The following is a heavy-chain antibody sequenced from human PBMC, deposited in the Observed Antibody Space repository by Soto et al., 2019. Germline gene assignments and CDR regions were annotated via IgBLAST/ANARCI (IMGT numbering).Heavy chain of an antibody. CDR1: GFAVSNTY. CDR3: ARDCSGGSCYPALGA. V-gene: IGHV3-53*01. D-gene: IGHD2-15*01. CDR2: IYSDGTT. Sequence: EVHLVESGGGLIQPGGSLTLSCAASGFAVSNTYMSWVRQAPGRGLEWVSFIYSDGTTCYADSVKGRFTISRDTSKNTLPLQMNSLRAEDTAVYYCARDCSGGSCYPALGAWGQGTLVTVSS. J-gene: IGHJ5*02.